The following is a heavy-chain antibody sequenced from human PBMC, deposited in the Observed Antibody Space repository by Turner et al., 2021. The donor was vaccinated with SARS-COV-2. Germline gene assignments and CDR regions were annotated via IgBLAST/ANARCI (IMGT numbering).Heavy chain of an antibody. CDR2: IKSKTDGGTT. D-gene: IGHD2-8*01. Sequence: EVQLVESGGGLVKPGGSLRLSCAAYGFTFSDAYMSWVRQAPVKGLEWVGRIKSKTDGGTTYYAAPVKGRFTISRDDSENTLYLQMNSLKTEDTAVYYCTGRGKVSYTWFDPWGQGTLVTVSS. J-gene: IGHJ5*02. CDR1: GFTFSDAY. CDR3: TGRGKVSYTWFDP. V-gene: IGHV3-15*01.